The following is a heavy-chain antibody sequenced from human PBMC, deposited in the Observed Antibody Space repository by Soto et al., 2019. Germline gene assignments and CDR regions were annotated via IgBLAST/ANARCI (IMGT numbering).Heavy chain of an antibody. D-gene: IGHD6-13*01. J-gene: IGHJ4*02. V-gene: IGHV3-73*01. CDR2: IRSKANSYAT. Sequence: EVQLVESGGGLVQPGGSLKLSCAASGFTFSGSAMHWVRQASGKGLELVGRIRSKANSYATAYAASVKGRFTISRDDSKNTAYLQMNSLKTEDTAVYYCTSRAAAGDYWGQGTLVTVSS. CDR1: GFTFSGSA. CDR3: TSRAAAGDY.